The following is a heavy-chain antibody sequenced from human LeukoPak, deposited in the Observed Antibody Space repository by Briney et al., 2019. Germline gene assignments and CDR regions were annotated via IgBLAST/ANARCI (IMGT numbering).Heavy chain of an antibody. J-gene: IGHJ4*02. D-gene: IGHD2-15*01. Sequence: GGSLRLSCAASGFTLSSYSMNWVRQAPGKGLEWVSSISSSSSYIYYADSVKGRFTISRDNAKNSLYLQMNSLRAEDTAVYYCARDLCSGGSCYKFDYWGQGTLVTVSS. CDR2: ISSSSSYI. CDR3: ARDLCSGGSCYKFDY. V-gene: IGHV3-21*01. CDR1: GFTLSSYS.